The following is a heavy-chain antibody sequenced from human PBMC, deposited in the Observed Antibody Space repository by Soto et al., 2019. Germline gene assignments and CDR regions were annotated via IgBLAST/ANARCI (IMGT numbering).Heavy chain of an antibody. V-gene: IGHV4-30-4*01. CDR1: GGSISSGDYY. CDR2: IYYSGST. CDR3: ARRIVATETFDY. J-gene: IGHJ4*02. D-gene: IGHD5-12*01. Sequence: SETLSLTCTVSGGSISSGDYYWSWIRQPPGKGLEWIGYIYYSGSTYYNPSLKSRVTISVDTSKNQFSLKLSSVTAADTAVYCCARRIVATETFDYWGQGTLVTVSS.